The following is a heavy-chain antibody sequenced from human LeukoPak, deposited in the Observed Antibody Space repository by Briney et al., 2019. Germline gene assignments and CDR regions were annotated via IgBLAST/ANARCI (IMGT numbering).Heavy chain of an antibody. Sequence: PSETLSLTCAVYGGSFSGYYWSWIRQPPGKGLEWIGYIYYSGSTNYNPSLKSRVTISVDTSKNQFSLKLSSVTAADTAVYYCARDRLGLRYFDPTPFFDIWGQGTMVTVSS. J-gene: IGHJ3*02. D-gene: IGHD3-9*01. CDR2: IYYSGST. CDR1: GGSFSGYY. CDR3: ARDRLGLRYFDPTPFFDI. V-gene: IGHV4-59*01.